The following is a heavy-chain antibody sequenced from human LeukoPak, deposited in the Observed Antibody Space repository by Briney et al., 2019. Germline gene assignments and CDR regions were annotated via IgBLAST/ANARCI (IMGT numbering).Heavy chain of an antibody. CDR1: GGSVTTSYY. CDR2: IYHSGDT. J-gene: IGHJ6*02. CDR3: ARLGYYYYGMDV. V-gene: IGHV4-39*01. Sequence: PSETLSLTCTVSGGSVTTSYYWGWIRQPPGKRLEWIGSIYHSGDTYYNPSLNSRATISVDTSKNQFSLKLSSVTAADTAVYYCARLGYYYYGMDVWGQGTTVTVSS.